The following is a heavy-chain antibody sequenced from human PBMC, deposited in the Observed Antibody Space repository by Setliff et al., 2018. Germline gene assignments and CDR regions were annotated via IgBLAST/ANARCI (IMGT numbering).Heavy chain of an antibody. V-gene: IGHV4-39*07. D-gene: IGHD2-15*01. CDR1: GGSISSSNYY. CDR3: ARILGYCSGGSCYVPY. Sequence: ETLSLTCTVSGGSISSSNYYWGWIRQPPGKGLEWIGNIYYGGSAYYNPSLKSRVTISVDTSKNQFSLKLSSVTAADTAMYYCARILGYCSGGSCYVPYWGQGTLVT. CDR2: IYYGGSA. J-gene: IGHJ4*02.